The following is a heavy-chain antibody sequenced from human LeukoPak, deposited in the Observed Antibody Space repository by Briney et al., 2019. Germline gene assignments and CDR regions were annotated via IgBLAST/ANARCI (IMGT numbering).Heavy chain of an antibody. J-gene: IGHJ4*02. CDR3: ARHFQNDYLDY. V-gene: IGHV1-8*01. D-gene: IGHD4/OR15-4a*01. Sequence: ASVKISCTTSGYTGTSFDINWVRRDPGQGLESRGWMNTNSGNKGYAQKFQGKVTMTRNSYISTAYMELSSLRSEDTAVYYCARHFQNDYLDYWGQGTLVTVSS. CDR2: MNTNSGNK. CDR1: GYTGTSFD.